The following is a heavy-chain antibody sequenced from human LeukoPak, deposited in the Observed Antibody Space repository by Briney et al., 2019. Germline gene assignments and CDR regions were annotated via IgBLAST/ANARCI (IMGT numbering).Heavy chain of an antibody. V-gene: IGHV1-46*01. CDR2: INPGGGST. D-gene: IGHD1-26*01. CDR3: ARDLTVRRATHGYYYYYYMDV. Sequence: GASVEVSCKASGYTFTSYYMHWVRQAPGQGLEWMGIINPGGGSTSYAQKFQGRVTMTRDTSTSTVYMELSSLRSEDTAVYYCARDLTVRRATHGYYYYYYMDVWGKGTTVTVSS. CDR1: GYTFTSYY. J-gene: IGHJ6*03.